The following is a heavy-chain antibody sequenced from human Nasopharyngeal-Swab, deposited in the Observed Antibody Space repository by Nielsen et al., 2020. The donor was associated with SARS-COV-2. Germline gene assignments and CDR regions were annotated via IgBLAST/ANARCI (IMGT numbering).Heavy chain of an antibody. J-gene: IGHJ6*02. V-gene: IGHV3-21*01. CDR2: ISSSSSYI. D-gene: IGHD4-11*01. Sequence: GESLKISCAASGFTFSSYSMNWVRQAPGEGLEWVSSISSSSSYIYYADSVKGRFTISRDNAKNSLYLQMNSLRAEDTAVYYCARRDTVTLYYYYYGMDVWGQGTTVTVSS. CDR1: GFTFSSYS. CDR3: ARRDTVTLYYYYYGMDV.